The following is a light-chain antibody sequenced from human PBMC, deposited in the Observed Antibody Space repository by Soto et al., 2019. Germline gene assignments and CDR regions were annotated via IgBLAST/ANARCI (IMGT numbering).Light chain of an antibody. J-gene: IGKJ1*01. CDR2: KAS. CDR3: QQYSDFPWT. Sequence: DIQMTQSPSTLSASVGDRVTITCRASQSIGSWLAWYQQKPGKAPKLLIYKASSLESGVPSRFSGSGSGTEFTLTISSLQPDDFATYYCQQYSDFPWTFGQGTKVEIK. CDR1: QSIGSW. V-gene: IGKV1-5*03.